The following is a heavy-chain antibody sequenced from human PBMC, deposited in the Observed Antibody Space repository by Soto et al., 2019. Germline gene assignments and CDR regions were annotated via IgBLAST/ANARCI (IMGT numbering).Heavy chain of an antibody. CDR3: ARGIRTIFGVAPDAFDI. D-gene: IGHD3-3*01. J-gene: IGHJ3*02. CDR1: GYTFTSYG. CDR2: ISAYNGNT. V-gene: IGHV1-18*01. Sequence: ASVKVSCKASGYTFTSYGISWVRQAPGQGLEWMGWISAYNGNTNYAQKLQGRVTMTTDTSTSTAYMELRSLRSDDTAVYYCARGIRTIFGVAPDAFDIWGQGTMVTVSS.